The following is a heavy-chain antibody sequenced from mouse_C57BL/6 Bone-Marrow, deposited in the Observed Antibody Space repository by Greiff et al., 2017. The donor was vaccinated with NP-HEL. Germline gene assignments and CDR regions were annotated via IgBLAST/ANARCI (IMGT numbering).Heavy chain of an antibody. CDR2: IYPGDGDT. Sequence: VQLQQSGPELVKPGASVKISCKASGYAFSSSWMNWVKQRPGKGLEWIGRIYPGDGDTNYNGKFKGKATLTADKSSSTAYMQLSSLTSEDSAVYFCAREGGSSYGYWGQGTTLTVSS. CDR3: AREGGSSYGY. V-gene: IGHV1-82*01. D-gene: IGHD1-1*01. J-gene: IGHJ2*01. CDR1: GYAFSSSW.